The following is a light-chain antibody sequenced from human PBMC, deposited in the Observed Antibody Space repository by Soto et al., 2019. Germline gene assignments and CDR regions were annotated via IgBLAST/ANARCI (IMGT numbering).Light chain of an antibody. Sequence: QSVLTQSPSASGTPGQRVTISCSGSSSNIGGNTVSWYQQFPGTAPKLLIYTNNQRPSGVPDRFSGSKSDTSASLAISALQSEDEAHYYCAAWDDSLNGHVFGTGTKVTVL. CDR3: AAWDDSLNGHV. CDR2: TNN. V-gene: IGLV1-44*01. CDR1: SSNIGGNT. J-gene: IGLJ1*01.